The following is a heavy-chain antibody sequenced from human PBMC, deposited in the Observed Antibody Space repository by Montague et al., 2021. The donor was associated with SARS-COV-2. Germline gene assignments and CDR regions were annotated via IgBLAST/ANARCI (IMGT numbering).Heavy chain of an antibody. CDR1: GGSISSSRYY. J-gene: IGHJ3*02. V-gene: IGHV4-39*01. CDR3: ASPTYYYDSSGSDAFDI. CDR2: IYYSGST. D-gene: IGHD3-22*01. Sequence: SETLSLTCTVAGGSISSSRYYWGWIRKPPGKGLEWIGSIYYSGSTYYNPSLKSRVTISVDTSKNQFSLKLSSVTAADTAVYYCASPTYYYDSSGSDAFDIWGQGTMVTVSS.